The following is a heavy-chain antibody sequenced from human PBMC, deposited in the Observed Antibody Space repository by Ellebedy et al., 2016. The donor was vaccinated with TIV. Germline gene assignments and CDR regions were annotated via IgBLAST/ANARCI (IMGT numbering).Heavy chain of an antibody. CDR1: GFTTSRHW. CDR2: INQDGGEK. J-gene: IGHJ3*01. D-gene: IGHD2-15*01. V-gene: IGHV3-7*01. Sequence: GESLKISCAASGFTTSRHWMSWVRPGPGKGLEWVAYINQDGGEKNYVDSVRGRFTIYRDNTKKSLYLQINSMRAEDTTVYYCTRLIGGTCQCAFDLWGQGTMVTVSS. CDR3: TRLIGGTCQCAFDL.